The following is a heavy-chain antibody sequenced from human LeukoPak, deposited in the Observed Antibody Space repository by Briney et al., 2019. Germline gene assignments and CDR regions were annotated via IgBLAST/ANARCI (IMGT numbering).Heavy chain of an antibody. CDR3: ARYIVSYPHDAFDI. CDR1: GGSISSGGYS. Sequence: SETLSLTCAVSGGSISSGGYSWSWIRQPPGKGLEWIGYIYYSGSTYYNPSLKSRVTISVDTSKKQFSLKLSSVTAADTAFYYCARYIVSYPHDAFDIWGQGTMVTVSS. CDR2: IYYSGST. J-gene: IGHJ3*02. D-gene: IGHD1-26*01. V-gene: IGHV4-61*08.